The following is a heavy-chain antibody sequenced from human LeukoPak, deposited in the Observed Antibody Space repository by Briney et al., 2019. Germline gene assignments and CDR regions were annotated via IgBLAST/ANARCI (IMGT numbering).Heavy chain of an antibody. V-gene: IGHV4-34*01. J-gene: IGHJ6*02. CDR1: GGSFSGYY. D-gene: IGHD3-10*01. CDR3: AKGEITMVRGVITTYYYYYGMDV. Sequence: SETLSLTCAVYGGSFSGYYLSWIRQPPGKGLEWIGEINHSGSTNYNPSLKSRVTISVDTSKNQFSLKLSSVTAADTAVYYCAKGEITMVRGVITTYYYYYGMDVWGQGTTVTVSS. CDR2: INHSGST.